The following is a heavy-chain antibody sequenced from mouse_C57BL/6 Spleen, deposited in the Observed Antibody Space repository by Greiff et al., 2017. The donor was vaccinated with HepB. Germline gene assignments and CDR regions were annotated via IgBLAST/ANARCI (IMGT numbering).Heavy chain of an antibody. V-gene: IGHV1-50*01. CDR3: ARDSYFDY. Sequence: VQLQQPGAELVKPGASVKLSCKASGYTFTSYWMQWVKQRPGQGLEWIGEIDPSDSYTNYNQKFKGKATLTVDTSSSTAYMQLSSLTSEDSAVYYCARDSYFDYWGQGTTLTVSS. CDR2: IDPSDSYT. CDR1: GYTFTSYW. J-gene: IGHJ2*01.